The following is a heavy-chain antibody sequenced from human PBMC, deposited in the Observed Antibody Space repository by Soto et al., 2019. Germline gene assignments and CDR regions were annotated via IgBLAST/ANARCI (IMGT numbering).Heavy chain of an antibody. CDR3: ARAPTYYYDSSGPKFDY. J-gene: IGHJ4*02. V-gene: IGHV4-30-4*01. CDR2: IYYSGST. D-gene: IGHD3-22*01. Sequence: SETLSLTCTVSGGSISSGDYYWSWIRQPPGKGLEWIGYIYYSGSTYYNPSLKSRVTISVDTSKNQFSLKLSSVTAADTAVYYCARAPTYYYDSSGPKFDYWGQGTLVTVSS. CDR1: GGSISSGDYY.